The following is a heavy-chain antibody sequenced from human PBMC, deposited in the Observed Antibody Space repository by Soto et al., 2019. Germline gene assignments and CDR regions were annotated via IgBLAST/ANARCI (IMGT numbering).Heavy chain of an antibody. J-gene: IGHJ5*02. V-gene: IGHV4-39*01. CDR3: ARGEQLVHNWFDP. D-gene: IGHD6-13*01. Sequence: SETLSLTCTVSGGSISSSSYYWGWIRQPPGKGLEWIGSIYYSGSAYYNPSLKSRVTISVDTSKNQFSLKLSSVTAADTAVYYCARGEQLVHNWFDPWGQGTLVTVS. CDR2: IYYSGSA. CDR1: GGSISSSSYY.